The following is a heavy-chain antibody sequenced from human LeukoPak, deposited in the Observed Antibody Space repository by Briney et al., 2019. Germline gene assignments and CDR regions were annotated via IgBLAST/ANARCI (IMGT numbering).Heavy chain of an antibody. CDR3: AKGNYYGSGSYSGY. Sequence: GGSLRLSCSDSGFTFSSYSMNWVRQAPGKGLEWVSFITTTSTTIYYADSVKGRFTASRDNARNSLYLQMNSLRAEDTAVYYCAKGNYYGSGSYSGYWGQGTLVTVSS. CDR1: GFTFSSYS. J-gene: IGHJ4*02. V-gene: IGHV3-48*01. CDR2: ITTTSTTI. D-gene: IGHD3-10*01.